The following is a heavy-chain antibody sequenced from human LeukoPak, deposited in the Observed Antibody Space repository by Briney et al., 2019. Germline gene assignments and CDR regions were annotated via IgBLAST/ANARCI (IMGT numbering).Heavy chain of an antibody. CDR2: ISYDGGNK. J-gene: IGHJ4*02. CDR3: AKDYDILTGYYNLLLGY. V-gene: IGHV3-30*18. D-gene: IGHD3-9*01. CDR1: GFTFSSYG. Sequence: GGSLRLSCAASGFTFSSYGMHWVRQAPGKGLEWVAVISYDGGNKYYADSVKGRFTISRDNSKNTLYLQMNSLRAEDTAVYYCAKDYDILTGYYNLLLGYWGQGTLATVPS.